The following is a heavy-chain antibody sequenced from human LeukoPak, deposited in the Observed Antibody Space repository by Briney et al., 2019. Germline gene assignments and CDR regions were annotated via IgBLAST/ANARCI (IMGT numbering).Heavy chain of an antibody. CDR2: LSKDGSKK. CDR1: GFTFSSYV. Sequence: GGSLRLSCAASGFTFSSYVMHWVRQAPGKGLEWAAVLSKDGSKKYYADSVKGRFTISRDSSKSTLYLQMDSLRAEDTAVYYCARDGVALYYYHGIDVWGQGTTVTVSS. D-gene: IGHD3-3*01. V-gene: IGHV3-30*04. J-gene: IGHJ6*02. CDR3: ARDGVALYYYHGIDV.